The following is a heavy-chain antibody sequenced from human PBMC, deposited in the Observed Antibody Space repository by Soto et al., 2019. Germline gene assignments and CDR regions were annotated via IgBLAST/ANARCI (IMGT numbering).Heavy chain of an antibody. J-gene: IGHJ3*02. CDR1: GFTFSSYG. Sequence: GGSLRLSCAASGFTFSSYGMHWVRQAPGKGLEWVAVIWYDGSNKYYADSVKGRFTISRDNSKNTLYLQMNSLRAEDTAVYYCARDTAGYYDSSGYFDAFDIWGQGTMLTVSS. V-gene: IGHV3-33*01. CDR3: ARDTAGYYDSSGYFDAFDI. CDR2: IWYDGSNK. D-gene: IGHD3-22*01.